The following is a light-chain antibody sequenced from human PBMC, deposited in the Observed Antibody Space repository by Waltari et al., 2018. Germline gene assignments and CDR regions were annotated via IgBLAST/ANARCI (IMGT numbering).Light chain of an antibody. CDR1: QGINSA. CDR3: QQFKSFLIT. J-gene: IGKJ5*01. Sequence: AIQLTQPPSSLAASVGDRVAITCRASQGINSALAWYQQKPGKAPKLLISDASSLESGVPSRFSGSGYGTDFTLTISSLQPDDFATYYCQQFKSFLITFGQGTRLEIK. V-gene: IGKV1-13*02. CDR2: DAS.